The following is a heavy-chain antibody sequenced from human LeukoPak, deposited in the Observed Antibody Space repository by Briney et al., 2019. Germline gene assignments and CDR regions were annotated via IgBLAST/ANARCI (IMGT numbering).Heavy chain of an antibody. D-gene: IGHD6-19*01. J-gene: IGHJ6*02. CDR1: GGTFSSYA. CDR2: IIPIFGTA. CDR3: ARELIAVAGTSDYYYGMDV. V-gene: IGHV1-69*13. Sequence: ASVKVSCKAPGGTFSSYAISWVRQAPGQGLEWMGGIIPIFGTANYAQKFQGRVTITADESTSTAYMELSSLRSEDTAVYYCARELIAVAGTSDYYYGMDVWGQGTTVTVSS.